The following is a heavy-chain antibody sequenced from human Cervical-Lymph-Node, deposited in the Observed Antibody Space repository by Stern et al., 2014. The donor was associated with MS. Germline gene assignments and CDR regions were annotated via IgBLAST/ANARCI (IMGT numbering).Heavy chain of an antibody. CDR2: IYTSGST. Sequence: VQLLESGPGLVKPSQTLSLTCTVSGGSISSGSYYWSWIRQPAGKGLEWIGRIYTSGSTNYNPSLKSRVPLSVDTSKNQFSLKLSSVTAADTAVYYCARVATVAGTRWGQGTLVTVSS. V-gene: IGHV4-61*02. D-gene: IGHD6-19*01. J-gene: IGHJ4*02. CDR3: ARVATVAGTR. CDR1: GGSISSGSYY.